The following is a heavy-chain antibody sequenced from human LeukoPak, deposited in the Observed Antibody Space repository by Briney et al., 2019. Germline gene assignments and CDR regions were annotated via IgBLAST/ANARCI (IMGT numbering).Heavy chain of an antibody. D-gene: IGHD5-12*01. Sequence: GGSLRLSCAASGFTVSSNYMSWVRQAPGKGLEWVSVIYSGGSTYYADSVKGRFTISRDSSKNTLYLQMNSLRAEDTAVYYCARQGGYDPEADAFDIWGQGTMVTVSS. CDR3: ARQGGYDPEADAFDI. J-gene: IGHJ3*02. V-gene: IGHV3-53*01. CDR1: GFTVSSNY. CDR2: IYSGGST.